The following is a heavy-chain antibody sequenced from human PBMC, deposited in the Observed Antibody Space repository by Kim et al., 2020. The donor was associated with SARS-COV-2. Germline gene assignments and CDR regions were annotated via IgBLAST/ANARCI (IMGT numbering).Heavy chain of an antibody. Sequence: GGSLRLSCAASGFTFSSYSMNWVRQAPGKGLEWVSSISSSSSYIYYADSVKDRFTISRDNAKNSLYLQMNSLRAEDTAVYYWARDQVVAATMGGMDVWGHGTTVTVSS. V-gene: IGHV3-21*01. CDR3: ARDQVVAATMGGMDV. CDR1: GFTFSSYS. D-gene: IGHD2-15*01. J-gene: IGHJ6*02. CDR2: ISSSSSYI.